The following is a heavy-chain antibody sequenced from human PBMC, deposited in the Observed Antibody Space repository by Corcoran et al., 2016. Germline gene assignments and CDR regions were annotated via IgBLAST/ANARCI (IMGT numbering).Heavy chain of an antibody. J-gene: IGHJ4*02. Sequence: QVPLVHPGAEVNKPGASLRVSCRASGYTLTNYSISWVRQAPGRGRQRMGWNSAYDGNTNYAQKFQGRVTMNTDASTTTAYMELRSLTSDDTALYYCARSLTNEWLVRFSLANWGQGTLVTVSS. CDR1: GYTLTNYS. D-gene: IGHD6-19*01. CDR3: ARSLTNEWLVRFSLAN. V-gene: IGHV1-18*01. CDR2: NSAYDGNT.